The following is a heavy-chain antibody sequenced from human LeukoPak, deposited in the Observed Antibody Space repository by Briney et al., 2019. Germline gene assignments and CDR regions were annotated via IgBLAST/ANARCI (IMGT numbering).Heavy chain of an antibody. CDR2: IYYSGST. CDR1: GGSVSSGSYY. V-gene: IGHV4-61*01. J-gene: IGHJ6*02. CDR3: VSDSRHLPMGAPYYYYGMDV. Sequence: SETLSLTCSVSGGSVSSGSYYWSWIRQAPGKGLEWIGDIYYSGSTNYNPSLKSRVTISVDTSKNQFSLKLSSVTAADTAVYYCVSDSRHLPMGAPYYYYGMDVWGQGTTVTVSS.